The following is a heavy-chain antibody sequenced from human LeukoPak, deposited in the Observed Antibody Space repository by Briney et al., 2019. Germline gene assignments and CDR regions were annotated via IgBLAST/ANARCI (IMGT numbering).Heavy chain of an antibody. CDR1: GFTFSDYT. CDR3: ARGEV. Sequence: PGGSLRLSCAASGFTFSDYTMNWVRQAPGKGLEWVSYISSSGTTMFYADSVKGRFTISRDNAKNSLFLQINSLRDEDTAVYYCARGEVWGQGTLVTVSS. CDR2: ISSSGTTM. D-gene: IGHD1-26*01. V-gene: IGHV3-48*02. J-gene: IGHJ4*02.